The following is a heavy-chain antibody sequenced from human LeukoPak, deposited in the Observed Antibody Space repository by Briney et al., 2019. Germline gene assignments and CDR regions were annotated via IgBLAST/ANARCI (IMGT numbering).Heavy chain of an antibody. CDR1: GFTFSSYG. D-gene: IGHD2-2*02. J-gene: IGHJ4*02. CDR2: ISYDGSNK. CDR3: ARDLADIVVVPAAIPQTFDY. Sequence: GGSLRLSCAASGFTFSSYGMHWVRQAPGKGLEWVAVISYDGSNKYYADSVKGRFTISRDNAKNSLYLQMNSLRAEDTAVYYCARDLADIVVVPAAIPQTFDYWGQGTLVTVSS. V-gene: IGHV3-30*03.